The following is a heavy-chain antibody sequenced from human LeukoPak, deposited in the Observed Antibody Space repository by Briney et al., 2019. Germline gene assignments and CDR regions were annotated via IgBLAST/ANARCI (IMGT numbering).Heavy chain of an antibody. Sequence: GSLRLSCTVSGFTVSINSMSWIRQPPGKGLEWIGYIYYSGSTNYNPSLKSRVTISVDTSKNQFSLRLSSVTAADTAVYYCARVTGYMTEDYFDYWGQGTLITVSS. D-gene: IGHD6-13*01. CDR3: ARVTGYMTEDYFDY. CDR1: GFTVSINS. CDR2: IYYSGST. J-gene: IGHJ4*02. V-gene: IGHV4-59*02.